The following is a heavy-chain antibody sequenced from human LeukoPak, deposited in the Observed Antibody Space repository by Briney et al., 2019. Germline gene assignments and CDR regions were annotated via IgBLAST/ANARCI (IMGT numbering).Heavy chain of an antibody. J-gene: IGHJ4*02. V-gene: IGHV3-74*01. Sequence: AGSVRLSCAASGFTFSSKTYWRHCVGQAPGKGLVCVSRINYDGTSTNYADSVTVRFTISRDNARHTLYLQRNSLRDEDTPVYNCARHTTDRPNLIDHWGQGTLVTVSS. CDR1: GFTFSSKTYW. D-gene: IGHD6-6*01. CDR3: ARHTTDRPNLIDH. CDR2: INYDGTST.